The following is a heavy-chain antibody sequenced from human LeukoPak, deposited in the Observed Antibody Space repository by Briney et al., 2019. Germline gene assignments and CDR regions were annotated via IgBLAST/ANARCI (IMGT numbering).Heavy chain of an antibody. CDR3: ARATMVRGVT. CDR1: GYTFTGYY. D-gene: IGHD3-10*01. Sequence: ASVKVSCKASGYTFTGYYMHWVRQAPGQGLEWMGWINPNSGGTNYAQKFRGRVTMTRDTSISTAYMKLSRLRSDDTAVYYCARATMVRGVTWGQGTLVTVSS. V-gene: IGHV1-2*02. CDR2: INPNSGGT. J-gene: IGHJ4*02.